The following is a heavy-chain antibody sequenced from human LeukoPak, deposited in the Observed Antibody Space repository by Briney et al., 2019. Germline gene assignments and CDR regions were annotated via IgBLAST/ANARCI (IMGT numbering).Heavy chain of an antibody. V-gene: IGHV3-74*01. D-gene: IGHD2-21*01. CDR3: ARESYSARFDY. J-gene: IGHJ4*02. CDR2: ISSDGSRV. Sequence: GGSLRLSCAASGFTFSDYWMHWVRQAPGKGLVWVSRISSDGSRVTYADSVKGRFTISRDNAKNSLYLQMNSLRAEDTAVYYCARESYSARFDYWGQGTLVTVSS. CDR1: GFTFSDYW.